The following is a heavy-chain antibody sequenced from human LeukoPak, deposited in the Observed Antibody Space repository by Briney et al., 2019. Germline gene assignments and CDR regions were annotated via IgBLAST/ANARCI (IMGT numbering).Heavy chain of an antibody. CDR3: ARGMTTGD. CDR2: IKHGGSEK. V-gene: IGHV3-7*05. D-gene: IGHD4-17*01. Sequence: PGGSLRLSCATSGLTFSSFWMNWVRQAPGRGLEWVANIKHGGSEKYYVDSVKGRFTISRDNAKSSLFLQMNSLRVEDTAVYYCARGMTTGDWGQGTLVTVSS. J-gene: IGHJ4*02. CDR1: GLTFSSFW.